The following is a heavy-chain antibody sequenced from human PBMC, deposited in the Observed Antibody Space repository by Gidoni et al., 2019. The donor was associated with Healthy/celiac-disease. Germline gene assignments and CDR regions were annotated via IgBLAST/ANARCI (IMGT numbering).Heavy chain of an antibody. J-gene: IGHJ4*02. D-gene: IGHD5-18*01. CDR1: GFTFSSYS. CDR2: ISSSSSYI. CDR3: AREADTAMGTPDY. V-gene: IGHV3-21*01. Sequence: EVQLVESGGGLVKPGGSLRLSCAASGFTFSSYSMNWVRQAPGKGLEWVSSISSSSSYIYYADSVKGRFTISRDNAKNSLYLQMNSLRAEDTAVYYCAREADTAMGTPDYWGQGTLVTVSS.